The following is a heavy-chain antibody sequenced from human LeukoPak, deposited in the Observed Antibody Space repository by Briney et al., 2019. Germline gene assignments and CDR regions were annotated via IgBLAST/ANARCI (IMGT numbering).Heavy chain of an antibody. J-gene: IGHJ6*03. CDR1: GGSFSGYY. CDR3: ARDYGSGSYFRDYYYMDV. D-gene: IGHD3-10*01. Sequence: PSETLSLTCAVYGGSFSGYYWSWIRQPPGKGLEWIGDINHTGSTNCNPSLKSRVTISVDTSKNQFSLKLSSVTAADTAVYYCARDYGSGSYFRDYYYMDVWGKGTTVTVSS. CDR2: INHTGST. V-gene: IGHV4-34*01.